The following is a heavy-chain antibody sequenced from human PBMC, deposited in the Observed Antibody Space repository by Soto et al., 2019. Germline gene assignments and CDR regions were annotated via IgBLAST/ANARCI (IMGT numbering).Heavy chain of an antibody. D-gene: IGHD4-17*01. CDR2: ISGSGGST. V-gene: IGHV3-23*01. CDR1: GFTFSSYA. CDR3: ARDNGDYGDYLLFRYNAFDI. Sequence: PGGSLRLSCAASGFTFSSYAMSWVRQAPGKGLEWVSAISGSGGSTYYADSVKGRFTISRDNSKNTLYLQMNSLRAEDTAVYYCARDNGDYGDYLLFRYNAFDIWGQGTMVTVSS. J-gene: IGHJ3*02.